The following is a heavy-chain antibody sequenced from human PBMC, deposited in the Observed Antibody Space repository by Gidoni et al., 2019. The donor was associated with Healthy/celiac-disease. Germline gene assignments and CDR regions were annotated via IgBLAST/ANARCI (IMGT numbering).Heavy chain of an antibody. CDR1: GFTFSSYS. CDR2: ISSSSSYI. Sequence: EVQLVESGGGLVKPGGSLRLSCAASGFTFSSYSMNWVRQAPGKGLEWVSSISSSSSYIYYADSVKGRFTISRDNAKNSLYLQMNSLRAEDTAVYYCARDLGLGDSSGYHDYWGQGTLVTVSS. CDR3: ARDLGLGDSSGYHDY. V-gene: IGHV3-21*01. J-gene: IGHJ4*02. D-gene: IGHD3-22*01.